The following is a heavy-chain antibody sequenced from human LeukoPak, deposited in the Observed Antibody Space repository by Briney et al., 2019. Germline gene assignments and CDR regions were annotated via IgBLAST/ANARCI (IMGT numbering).Heavy chain of an antibody. Sequence: GSLRLSCAASGFTFSSYGMNWVRQAPGKGLEWVSYISTSTSTIYYADSVKGRFTMSRDNAKNSLYLQMNSLRAEDTAVYYCARSWGGGGWNYRRAFDIWGQGTMVTVSS. CDR3: ARSWGGGGWNYRRAFDI. CDR1: GFTFSSYG. CDR2: ISTSTSTI. V-gene: IGHV3-48*04. J-gene: IGHJ3*02. D-gene: IGHD1-7*01.